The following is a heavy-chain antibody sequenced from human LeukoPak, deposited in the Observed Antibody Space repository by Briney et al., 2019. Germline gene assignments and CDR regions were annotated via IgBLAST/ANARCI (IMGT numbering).Heavy chain of an antibody. CDR3: ARIGYCSGGSCSFGY. D-gene: IGHD2-15*01. CDR2: IYYSGST. CDR1: GGSISSYY. J-gene: IGHJ4*02. Sequence: PSETLSLTCTVSGGSISSYYWSWIRQPPGKGLEWIGYIYYSGSTNCNPSLKSRVTISVDTSKNQFSLKLSSVTAADAAVYYCARIGYCSGGSCSFGYWGQGTLVTVSS. V-gene: IGHV4-59*08.